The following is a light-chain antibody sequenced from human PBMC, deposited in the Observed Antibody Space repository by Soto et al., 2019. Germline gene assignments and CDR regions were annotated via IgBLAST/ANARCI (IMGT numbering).Light chain of an antibody. CDR1: QSVSSSY. CDR3: QQYGTSPELT. V-gene: IGKV3-20*01. J-gene: IGKJ4*01. Sequence: EIVLTQSPGTLCLSPGESATLSCRASQSVSSSYLAWYQQKPGQAPRLLIYGASSRATGIPDRFSGSGSGTDFTLTISRLEPEDFAVYYCQQYGTSPELTFGGGTKVEIE. CDR2: GAS.